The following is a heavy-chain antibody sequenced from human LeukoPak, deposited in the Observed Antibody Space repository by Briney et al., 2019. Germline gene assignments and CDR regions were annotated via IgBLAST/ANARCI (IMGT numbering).Heavy chain of an antibody. J-gene: IGHJ4*02. CDR1: GFTFSSYA. D-gene: IGHD5-18*01. CDR3: ARDNRVRSYSYGCFDY. Sequence: GGSLRLSCAASGFTFSSYAMSWVRQAPGKGLEWVSIIYSGGSTYYADSVKGRFTISRDNSKNTLYLQMNSLRAEDTAVYYCARDNRVRSYSYGCFDYWGQGTLVTVSS. V-gene: IGHV3-66*01. CDR2: IYSGGST.